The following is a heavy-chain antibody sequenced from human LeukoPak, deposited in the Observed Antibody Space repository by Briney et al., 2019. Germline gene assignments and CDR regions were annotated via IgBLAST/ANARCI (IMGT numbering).Heavy chain of an antibody. V-gene: IGHV4-59*01. Sequence: PSETLSLTCTVSGGSISSYYWSWIRQPPGKGLEWIGYIYYSGSTNYNPSLKSRVTISVDTSKNQFSLKLSSVTAADTAVYYCARVVRRGYSGYDYFDYWGQRTLVTVSS. CDR1: GGSISSYY. D-gene: IGHD5-12*01. CDR3: ARVVRRGYSGYDYFDY. CDR2: IYYSGST. J-gene: IGHJ4*02.